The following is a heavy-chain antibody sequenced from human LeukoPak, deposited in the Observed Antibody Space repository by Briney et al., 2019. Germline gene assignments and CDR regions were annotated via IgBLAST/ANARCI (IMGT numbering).Heavy chain of an antibody. Sequence: SGGSLRLSCAASGFTFSSYSMNWVRQAPGKGLEWASSISSSSSYIYYADSVKGRFTISRDNAKNSLYLQMNSLRAEDTAVYYCARDMWGYGDYDGYWGQGTLATVSS. CDR2: ISSSSSYI. CDR1: GFTFSSYS. V-gene: IGHV3-21*01. J-gene: IGHJ4*02. CDR3: ARDMWGYGDYDGY. D-gene: IGHD4-17*01.